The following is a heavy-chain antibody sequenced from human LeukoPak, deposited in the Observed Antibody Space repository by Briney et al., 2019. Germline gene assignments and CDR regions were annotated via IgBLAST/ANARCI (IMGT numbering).Heavy chain of an antibody. J-gene: IGHJ4*02. D-gene: IGHD3-22*01. Sequence: PGGSLRLSCVASGFTFSNYWMTWVRQAPGRGLEWVANIRQDGREKDYVDSVKGRFTISRDNGKNSLYLQMSSLRAEDTAVYYCARVGFDNSGYYGYYWGRGTLVIVSS. CDR3: ARVGFDNSGYYGYY. CDR1: GFTFSNYW. CDR2: IRQDGREK. V-gene: IGHV3-7*01.